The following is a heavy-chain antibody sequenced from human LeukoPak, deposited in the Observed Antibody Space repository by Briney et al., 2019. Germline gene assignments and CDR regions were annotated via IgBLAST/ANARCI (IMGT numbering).Heavy chain of an antibody. CDR2: IYYSGST. J-gene: IGHJ4*02. CDR1: GGSISSSSYY. D-gene: IGHD4-17*01. Sequence: SETLSLTCTVSGGSISSSSYYWGWIRQPPGKGLEWIGSIYYSGSTYYNPSLKSRVTVSVDTSKNQFSLKLSSVTAADTAVYYCARHPPDYGDYVGIDYWGQGTLVTVSS. CDR3: ARHPPDYGDYVGIDY. V-gene: IGHV4-39*01.